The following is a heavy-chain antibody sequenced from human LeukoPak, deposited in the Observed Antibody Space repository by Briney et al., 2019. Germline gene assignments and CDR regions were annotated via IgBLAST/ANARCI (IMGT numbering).Heavy chain of an antibody. J-gene: IGHJ4*02. CDR3: AKDPSYYDDRKNYFDY. D-gene: IGHD4-17*01. Sequence: PGGSLRLSCAASGFSFNSYAMSWVRQAPGKGLEWVSIISGSGGSTDYADSVRGRFTISRDNSKNTLYLQMNSLRAEDTAIYYCAKDPSYYDDRKNYFDYWGQGTLVTVSS. CDR1: GFSFNSYA. V-gene: IGHV3-23*01. CDR2: ISGSGGST.